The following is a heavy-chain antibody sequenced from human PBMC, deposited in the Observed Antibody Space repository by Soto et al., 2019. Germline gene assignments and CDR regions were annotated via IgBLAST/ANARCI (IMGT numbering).Heavy chain of an antibody. J-gene: IGHJ1*01. CDR1: GGSFSGYY. CDR2: INHSGST. CDR3: ARSNQKRVSKGLCIQH. V-gene: IGHV4-34*01. D-gene: IGHD2-8*01. Sequence: SETLSLTCAVYGGSFSGYYWSWIRQPPGKGLEWIGEINHSGSTNYNPSLKSRVTISVGTSKNQFSLKLSSVTAADTAVYYCARSNQKRVSKGLCIQHRAQRTLVPVSS.